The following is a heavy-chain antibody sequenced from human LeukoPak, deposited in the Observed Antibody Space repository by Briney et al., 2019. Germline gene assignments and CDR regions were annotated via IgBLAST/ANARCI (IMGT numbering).Heavy chain of an antibody. CDR3: AKVGVAGGYYWFDP. V-gene: IGHV3-23*01. CDR2: ITESGSLT. J-gene: IGHJ5*02. D-gene: IGHD6-19*01. Sequence: GGSLRLSCAASTFTFNTYAMSWVRQAPGKGLEWVSAITESGSLTFYADSVEGRLTISRDNSKNTLYLQINSLRPEDTAVYYCAKVGVAGGYYWFDPWGQGTLVTVSS. CDR1: TFTFNTYA.